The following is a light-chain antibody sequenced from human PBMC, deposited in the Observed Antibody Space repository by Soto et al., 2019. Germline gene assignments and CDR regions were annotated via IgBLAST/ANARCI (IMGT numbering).Light chain of an antibody. V-gene: IGLV4-69*01. Sequence: QLVLTQSPSASASLGASVKLTCTLSSRHSSYAIAWHQQQPEKGPRYLMKLNSDGSHSKGDGIPDRFSGSSSGAERYLTISSLQSEDEADYYCQTWGTGTLYVFGTGTKVTVL. CDR1: SRHSSYA. CDR2: LNSDGSH. J-gene: IGLJ1*01. CDR3: QTWGTGTLYV.